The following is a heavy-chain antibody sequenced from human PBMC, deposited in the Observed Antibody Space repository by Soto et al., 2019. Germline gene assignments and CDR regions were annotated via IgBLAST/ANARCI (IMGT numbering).Heavy chain of an antibody. Sequence: ASVKVSFKASGYTFTNYDINWVRQATGHGLEWMGWMNPKSGNTGYAQQFQGRVIMTRSTSISTAYMELSSLRSEDTAVYYCVRVYGEIDYWGQGTLVTVSS. V-gene: IGHV1-8*01. CDR3: VRVYGEIDY. J-gene: IGHJ4*02. CDR1: GYTFTNYD. D-gene: IGHD3-10*01. CDR2: MNPKSGNT.